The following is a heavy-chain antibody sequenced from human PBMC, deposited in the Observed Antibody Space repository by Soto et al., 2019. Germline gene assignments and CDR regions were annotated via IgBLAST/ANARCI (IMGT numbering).Heavy chain of an antibody. CDR3: TTRQLGTYYFDY. V-gene: IGHV3-15*07. D-gene: IGHD7-27*01. CDR2: IKSKTDGGTT. CDR1: GFTFSNAW. J-gene: IGHJ4*02. Sequence: GGSLRLSCAASGFTFSNAWMKWVRQAPGKGLEWVGRIKSKTDGGTTDYAAPVKGRFTISRDDSKNTLYLQMNSLKTEDTAVYYCTTRQLGTYYFDYWGQGTLVTVSS.